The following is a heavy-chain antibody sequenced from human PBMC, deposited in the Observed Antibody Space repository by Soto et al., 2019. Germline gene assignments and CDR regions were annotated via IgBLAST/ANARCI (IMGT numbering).Heavy chain of an antibody. Sequence: PGESLKISCKGSGYSFTSYWIGWVRQMPGKGLEWMGIIYPVDSDTRYSPSFQGQVTISADKSISTAYLQWSSLKASDTAMYYCARCFGYCSGGSCYSYYYYYYYMDVWGKGTTVTVSS. J-gene: IGHJ6*03. V-gene: IGHV5-51*01. CDR2: IYPVDSDT. CDR3: ARCFGYCSGGSCYSYYYYYYYMDV. CDR1: GYSFTSYW. D-gene: IGHD2-15*01.